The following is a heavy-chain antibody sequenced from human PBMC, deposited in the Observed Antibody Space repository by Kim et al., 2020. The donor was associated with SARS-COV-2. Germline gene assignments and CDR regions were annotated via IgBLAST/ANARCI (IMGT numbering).Heavy chain of an antibody. D-gene: IGHD1-26*01. J-gene: IGHJ5*02. CDR3: VRETSLIVKPRTLVYNWFDP. CDR2: ISQSGSTT. V-gene: IGHV3-48*02. Sequence: GGSLRLSCAASGFSFSAYSMDWVRQAPGKGLEWISYISQSGSTTSYADSVKGRFTISRDNAKNSLYLHLNSLRDDDTAVYYCVRETSLIVKPRTLVYNWFDPLGQGTLVTVSS. CDR1: GFSFSAYS.